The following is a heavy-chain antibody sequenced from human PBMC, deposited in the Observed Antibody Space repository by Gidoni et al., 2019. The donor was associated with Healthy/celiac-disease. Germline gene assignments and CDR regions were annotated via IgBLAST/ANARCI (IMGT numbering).Heavy chain of an antibody. CDR3: ARKAGTTRNWFDP. D-gene: IGHD1-7*01. CDR2: ISSSSSYI. Sequence: VQLVESGGGLVKPGGSLRLSCAASGLTFSSYSMNWVRQAPGKGLEWVSSISSSSSYIYYADSVKGRFTISRDNAKNSLYLQMNSLRAEDTAVYYCARKAGTTRNWFDPWGQGTLVTVSS. J-gene: IGHJ5*02. V-gene: IGHV3-21*01. CDR1: GLTFSSYS.